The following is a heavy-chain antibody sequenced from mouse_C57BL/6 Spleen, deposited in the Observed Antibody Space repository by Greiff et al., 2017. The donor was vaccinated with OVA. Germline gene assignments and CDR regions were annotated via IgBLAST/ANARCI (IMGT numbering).Heavy chain of an antibody. J-gene: IGHJ4*01. Sequence: QVQLQQSGAELVRPGASVTLSCKASGYTFTDYEMHWVKQTPVHGLEWIGAIDPETGGTAYNQKFKGKAILTADKSSSTAYMELRSLTSEDSAVYYCTRSDYSNYPYYAMDDWGQGTSVTVSS. D-gene: IGHD2-5*01. CDR2: IDPETGGT. V-gene: IGHV1-15*01. CDR3: TRSDYSNYPYYAMDD. CDR1: GYTFTDYE.